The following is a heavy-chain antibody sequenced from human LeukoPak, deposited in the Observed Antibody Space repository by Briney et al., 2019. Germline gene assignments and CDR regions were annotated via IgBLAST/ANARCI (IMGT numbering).Heavy chain of an antibody. CDR3: ARDRSRYFDSKIDY. CDR2: IYYSGST. CDR1: GGSISSGDYY. D-gene: IGHD3-9*01. J-gene: IGHJ4*02. Sequence: SETLSLTCTVSGGSISSGDYYWSWIRQPPGTGLEWIGYIYYSGSTYYNPSLKSRVTISVDTSKNQFSLKLSSVTAADTAVYYCARDRSRYFDSKIDYWGQGTLVTVSS. V-gene: IGHV4-30-4*01.